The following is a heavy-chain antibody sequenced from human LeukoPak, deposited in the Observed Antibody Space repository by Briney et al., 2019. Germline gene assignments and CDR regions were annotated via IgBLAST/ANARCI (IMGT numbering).Heavy chain of an antibody. J-gene: IGHJ1*01. CDR3: THSVGIVVVTSEDEYFLH. V-gene: IGHV2-5*02. D-gene: IGHD2-21*02. CDR2: IFWDDDK. CDR1: GFSLSTSGVG. Sequence: ESGPTLVKPTQTLTLTCTFSGFSLSTSGVGVGWIRQPPGKALEWLSLIFWDDDKRYNPSLESRLSITKDTSKDQVVLTMTNMDRADTATYYCTHSVGIVVVTSEDEYFLHWGQGSLVSVSS.